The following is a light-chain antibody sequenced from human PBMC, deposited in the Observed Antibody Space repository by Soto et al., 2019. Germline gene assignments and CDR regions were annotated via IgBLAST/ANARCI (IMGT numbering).Light chain of an antibody. CDR3: AAWDKSLSGGV. V-gene: IGLV1-51*02. J-gene: IGLJ2*01. CDR1: SSNIGSDY. Sequence: QSVLTQPPSVSAAPGQSVTISCSGSSSNIGSDYVSWYQQLPGTAPKLLIYENNKRPSGIPDRFSGSKSGTSATLGITGLQTGEEADYYCAAWDKSLSGGVFGGGTKLTVL. CDR2: ENN.